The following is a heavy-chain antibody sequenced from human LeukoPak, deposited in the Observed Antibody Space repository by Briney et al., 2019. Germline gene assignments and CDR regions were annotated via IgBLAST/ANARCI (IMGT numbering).Heavy chain of an antibody. Sequence: SETLSLTCTVSGGPISSYYWSWVRQPPGKGLEWIGYIYYSGSANYNPSLKSRVTISVDTSKKQFSLKLSSVTAADTAVYYCARVSGYDWESFYDYWGQGTLVTVSS. V-gene: IGHV4-59*01. CDR1: GGPISSYY. J-gene: IGHJ4*02. CDR3: ARVSGYDWESFYDY. CDR2: IYYSGSA. D-gene: IGHD5-12*01.